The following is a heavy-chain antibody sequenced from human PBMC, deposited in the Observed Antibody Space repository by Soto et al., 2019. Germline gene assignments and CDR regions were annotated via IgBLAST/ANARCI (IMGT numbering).Heavy chain of an antibody. CDR2: ISAYNGNT. V-gene: IGHV1-18*01. CDR1: GYTFTSYG. Sequence: ASVKVSCKASGYTFTSYGISWVRQAPGQGLEWMGWISAYNGNTNYAQKLQGRVTMTTDTSTSTAYMELRSLRSDDTAVYYCARVRYCSSTSCYVPPDWGQGTLVTVSS. J-gene: IGHJ4*02. D-gene: IGHD2-2*01. CDR3: ARVRYCSSTSCYVPPD.